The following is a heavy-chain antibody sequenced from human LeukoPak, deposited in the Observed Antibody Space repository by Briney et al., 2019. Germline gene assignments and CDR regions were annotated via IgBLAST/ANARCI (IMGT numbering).Heavy chain of an antibody. D-gene: IGHD5-12*01. CDR3: AWVGYDIDY. CDR2: ISNDGISA. J-gene: IGHJ4*02. CDR1: GFTFSNYA. Sequence: PGGSLRLSCAASGFTFSNYAMHWVRQAPGKGLEYVSAISNDGISAYYANSVKGRFAVSRDNSKNTLYLQMGSLRAEDMAVYYCAWVGYDIDYWGQGTLVTVSS. V-gene: IGHV3-64*01.